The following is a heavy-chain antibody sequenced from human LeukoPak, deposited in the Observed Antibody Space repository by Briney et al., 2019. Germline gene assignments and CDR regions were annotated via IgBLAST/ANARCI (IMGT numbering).Heavy chain of an antibody. Sequence: ASVKVSCKTSGYTFINYDIAWVRQASGQGLEWMAWMNPKSGNRDSAQKFQGRVTMTMNTSMRTASMELSSLTSDDSAVYYCARASPGEYYYYGMDVWGQGTSVTVSS. V-gene: IGHV1-8*01. CDR2: MNPKSGNR. J-gene: IGHJ6*02. CDR1: GYTFINYD. CDR3: ARASPGEYYYYGMDV.